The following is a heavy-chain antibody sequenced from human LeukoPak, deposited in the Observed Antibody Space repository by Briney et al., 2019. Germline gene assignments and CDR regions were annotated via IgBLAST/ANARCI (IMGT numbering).Heavy chain of an antibody. CDR3: AKGAASGLVDWFDP. Sequence: HPGGSLRLSCAASGFTFNNFAMMWVRQAPGKGLEWVSSITGDYATYSADPAKGRFTTSRDNSKNIVYLQMDSLRDDDTAVYYCAKGAASGLVDWFDPWGQGTLVTVSS. J-gene: IGHJ5*02. V-gene: IGHV3-23*01. D-gene: IGHD3-22*01. CDR1: GFTFNNFA. CDR2: ITGDYAT.